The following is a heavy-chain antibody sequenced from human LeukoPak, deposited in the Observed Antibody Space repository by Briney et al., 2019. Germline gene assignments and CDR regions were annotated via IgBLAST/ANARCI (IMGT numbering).Heavy chain of an antibody. CDR2: IFPDGQT. V-gene: IGHV3-53*01. CDR1: GLTVNDNY. D-gene: IGHD4-17*01. J-gene: IGHJ4*02. CDR3: ARANPVYGDFDY. Sequence: GGSLRLSCALSGLTVNDNYMSWVRQAPGKGLEWVSLIFPDGQTYYADFVQGRFSISRDMSRNILFLDMSSLRAEDTAVFFCARANPVYGDFDYWGQGTLATVSS.